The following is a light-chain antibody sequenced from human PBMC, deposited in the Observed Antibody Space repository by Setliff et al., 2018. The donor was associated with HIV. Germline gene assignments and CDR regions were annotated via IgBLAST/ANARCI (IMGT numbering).Light chain of an antibody. CDR1: SSNIGTNT. CDR3: GAWDDSLNAWV. Sequence: SVLTQPPSASATPGQRISIPCSGRSSNIGTNTVNWHQQLPGTAPKLLIYNNHQRPSGVPDRFSGSKSGTSASLAIRGLQSEDEAVYYCGAWDDSLNAWVFGGGTNVTVL. V-gene: IGLV1-44*01. J-gene: IGLJ3*02. CDR2: NNH.